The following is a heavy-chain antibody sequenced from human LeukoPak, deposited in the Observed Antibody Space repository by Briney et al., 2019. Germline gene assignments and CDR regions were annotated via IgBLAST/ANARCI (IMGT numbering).Heavy chain of an antibody. CDR1: GLTISSYS. Sequence: GGSLRLSCAASGLTISSYSMNWVRQAPGKGLQWVSYISSSSSTIYYADSVKGRFTISRDNSKNTLYLQMNSLRAEDTAVYYCAKERGRYSYGYAILDYWGQGTLVTVSS. V-gene: IGHV3-48*01. CDR2: ISSSSSTI. D-gene: IGHD5-18*01. CDR3: AKERGRYSYGYAILDY. J-gene: IGHJ4*02.